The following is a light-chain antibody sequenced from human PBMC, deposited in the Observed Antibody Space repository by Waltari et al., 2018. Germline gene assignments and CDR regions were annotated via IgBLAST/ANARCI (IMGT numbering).Light chain of an antibody. CDR2: DAS. V-gene: IGKV3-11*01. CDR3: QERSNWPGGS. J-gene: IGKJ4*01. CDR1: QSVYTY. Sequence: EIVLTQSPATLSLSPGDSATLSCRASQSVYTYLAWYQQTPGQAPRLLIYDASNRATGIPARFVGSGSGTDFTLTISSLEPEDFAVYYCQERSNWPGGSFGGGTKVEIK.